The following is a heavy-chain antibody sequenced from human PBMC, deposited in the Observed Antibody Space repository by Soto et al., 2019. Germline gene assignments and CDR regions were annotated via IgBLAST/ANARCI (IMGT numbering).Heavy chain of an antibody. J-gene: IGHJ4*02. Sequence: EVQLLESGGGLVQPGGSLRLSCAASGFTFSSYAMSWVRQAPGKGLEWVSTISGSGGSTYYADSVKGRFTISRDNSKNTLYLQMNSLRAEDTAVYYCAKAGCSGGSCYHFDYWGQGTLVTVSS. V-gene: IGHV3-23*01. CDR2: ISGSGGST. CDR1: GFTFSSYA. CDR3: AKAGCSGGSCYHFDY. D-gene: IGHD2-15*01.